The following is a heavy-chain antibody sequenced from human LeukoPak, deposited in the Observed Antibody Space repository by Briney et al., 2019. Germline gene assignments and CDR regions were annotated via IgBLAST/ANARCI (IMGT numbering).Heavy chain of an antibody. CDR3: AISSCGNGFCYADDY. Sequence: SETLSLTCTVSDYTISSGYNWGWIWQRPGKGLEYIGSISHSGSTSYSSSLKSRVTISVDTSKNQFSLKLTSVTAADTAVYYCAISSCGNGFCYADDYWGQGTLVTVSS. D-gene: IGHD2-21*01. J-gene: IGHJ4*02. CDR2: ISHSGST. CDR1: DYTISSGYN. V-gene: IGHV4-38-2*02.